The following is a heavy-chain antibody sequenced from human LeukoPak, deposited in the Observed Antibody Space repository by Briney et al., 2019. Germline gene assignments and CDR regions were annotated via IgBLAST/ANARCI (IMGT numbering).Heavy chain of an antibody. D-gene: IGHD3-22*01. J-gene: IGHJ6*02. V-gene: IGHV3-23*01. CDR1: GFTFSTYA. CDR3: AKSITYYYDSSGYSNPYYYYYGMDV. Sequence: GGSLRLSRAASGFTFSTYAMSWVRQAPGKGLEWVSAISGSGASTYYADSVKGRFTISRDNFKNTLYLQMNSLRAEDTAVYYCAKSITYYYDSSGYSNPYYYYYGMDVWGQGTTVTVSS. CDR2: ISGSGAST.